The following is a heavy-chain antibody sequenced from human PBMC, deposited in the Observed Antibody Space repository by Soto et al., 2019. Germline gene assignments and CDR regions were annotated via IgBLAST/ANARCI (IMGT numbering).Heavy chain of an antibody. CDR2: VYYTGST. D-gene: IGHD6-19*01. CDR3: ARYGQWLAYFDY. Sequence: QVQLQESGPGLVKPSETLSLTCTVSGGSVSSGSYYWSWIRQPPGKGLEWIGYVYYTGSTNYNPSIKSQVTISLDTSKKQFSLKLSSVTAADTAVYSCARYGQWLAYFDYWGQGILVTVSS. CDR1: GGSVSSGSYY. V-gene: IGHV4-61*01. J-gene: IGHJ4*02.